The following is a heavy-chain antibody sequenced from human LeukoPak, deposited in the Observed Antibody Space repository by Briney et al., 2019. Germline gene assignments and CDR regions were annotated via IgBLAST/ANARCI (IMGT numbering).Heavy chain of an antibody. D-gene: IGHD3-3*01. CDR2: TSSSSSYT. Sequence: GGSLRLSCAASGFTFRDYYMSWIRQAPGKGLEWDSYTSSSSSYTNYADSVKGRFTISRDNAKNSLYLQMNSLRAEDTAVYYCARRKSGYQTFDYWGQGTLVTVSS. CDR3: ARRKSGYQTFDY. CDR1: GFTFRDYY. V-gene: IGHV3-11*03. J-gene: IGHJ4*02.